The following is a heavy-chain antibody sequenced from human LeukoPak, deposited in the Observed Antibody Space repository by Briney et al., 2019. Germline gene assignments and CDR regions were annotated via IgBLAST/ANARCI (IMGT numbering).Heavy chain of an antibody. CDR2: INHSGST. Sequence: ASETLSLTCAVYGGSFSGYYWSWIRQPPGKGLEWIGEINHSGSTNYNPSLKSRVTISVDTSKNQFSLKLSSVTAADTAVYYCARGDLAARPHPEDYFDYWGQGTLVTASS. CDR1: GGSFSGYY. V-gene: IGHV4-34*01. J-gene: IGHJ4*02. CDR3: ARGDLAARPHPEDYFDY. D-gene: IGHD6-6*01.